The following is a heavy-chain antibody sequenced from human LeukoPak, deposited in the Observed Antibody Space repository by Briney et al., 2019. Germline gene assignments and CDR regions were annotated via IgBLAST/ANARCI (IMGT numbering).Heavy chain of an antibody. D-gene: IGHD2-21*02. Sequence: SVKVSCKASGGTFSSYAISWVRQAPGQGLEWMGGIIPIFGTANYALKFQGRVTITADESTSTAYMELSSLRSEDTAVYYCASGAKVTPFDYWGQGTLVTVSS. CDR2: IIPIFGTA. V-gene: IGHV1-69*13. J-gene: IGHJ4*02. CDR1: GGTFSSYA. CDR3: ASGAKVTPFDY.